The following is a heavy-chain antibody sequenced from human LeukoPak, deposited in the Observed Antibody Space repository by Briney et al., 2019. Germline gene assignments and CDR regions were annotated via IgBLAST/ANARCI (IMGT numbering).Heavy chain of an antibody. CDR3: ARVRDRSSYFYDLDY. D-gene: IGHD3-22*01. CDR1: GGSISSYY. V-gene: IGHV4-59*01. J-gene: IGHJ4*02. Sequence: SETLSLTCTVSGGSISSYYWSWIRQPPGKGLEWIGCIHYSGSTNYNPSLKSRVTISVDTSKNQFSLKLSSVTAADTAVYYCARVRDRSSYFYDLDYWGQGTLVTVSS. CDR2: IHYSGST.